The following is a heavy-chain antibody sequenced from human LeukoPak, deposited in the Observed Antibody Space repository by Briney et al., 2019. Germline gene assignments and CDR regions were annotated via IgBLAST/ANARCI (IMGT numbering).Heavy chain of an antibody. Sequence: GGSLRLSCAASGFTFSTYSMNWVRQAPGKGLVWVSRINSDGSSTSYADSVRGRFSISRDNAKNTLYLQMNSLRAEDTAVYYCARGLSGYASSLGYWGQGTLVTVSA. CDR2: INSDGSST. J-gene: IGHJ4*02. CDR3: ARGLSGYASSLGY. D-gene: IGHD6-6*01. CDR1: GFTFSTYS. V-gene: IGHV3-74*01.